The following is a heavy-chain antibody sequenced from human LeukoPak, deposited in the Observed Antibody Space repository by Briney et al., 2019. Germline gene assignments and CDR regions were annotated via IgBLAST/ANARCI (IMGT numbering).Heavy chain of an antibody. CDR1: GDSVSNNNGA. J-gene: IGHJ3*01. CDR2: TYYRSQWYN. Sequence: SQTLSLTCAISGDSVSNNNGAWNWIRQSPSRGLEWLGRTYYRSQWYNDYARSVMSRISVDPDTSKNQFSLHLSSVTPDDTAVYCCAGGYAFDVWGQGTMVTVSS. V-gene: IGHV6-1*01. CDR3: AGGYAFDV.